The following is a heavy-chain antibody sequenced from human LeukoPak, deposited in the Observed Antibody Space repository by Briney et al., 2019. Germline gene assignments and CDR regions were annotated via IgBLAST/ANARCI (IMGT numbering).Heavy chain of an antibody. V-gene: IGHV3-21*06. CDR2: ISPSGSYM. CDR3: ARENILEDTSTVDY. Sequence: GGPLRLSCAASGFTLSRFNMNWVRQAPGKGLEWVSFISPSGSYMYYADSVKGRFTITRDNGKNSLYLQMDSLRGEDTAVYYCARENILEDTSTVDYWGQGTLVTVSS. J-gene: IGHJ4*02. CDR1: GFTLSRFN. D-gene: IGHD5-12*01.